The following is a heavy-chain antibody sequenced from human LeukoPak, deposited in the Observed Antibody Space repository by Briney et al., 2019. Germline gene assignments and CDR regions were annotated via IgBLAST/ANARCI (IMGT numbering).Heavy chain of an antibody. V-gene: IGHV4-39*01. CDR2: IYFSGST. D-gene: IGHD3-10*01. J-gene: IGHJ4*02. Sequence: SETLSLTCTVSNGSISSSVYYWDWIRQPPGKGLEWIANIYFSGSTYSNPSLKSRVTISVDTSKNQFSLKLNSVTATDTAVYYCARFLQVGVIIIEKGGKETLVTVA. CDR3: ARFLQVGVIIIEK. CDR1: NGSISSSVYY.